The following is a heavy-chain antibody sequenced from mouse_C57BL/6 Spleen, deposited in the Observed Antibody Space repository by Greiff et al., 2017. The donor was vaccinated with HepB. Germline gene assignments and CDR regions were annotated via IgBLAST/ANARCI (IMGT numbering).Heavy chain of an antibody. J-gene: IGHJ3*01. CDR3: ARLGGSSYEGFAY. CDR1: GYAFSSSW. D-gene: IGHD1-1*01. V-gene: IGHV1-82*01. Sequence: QVQLKQSGPELVKPGASVKISCKASGYAFSSSWMNWVKQRPGKGLEWIGRIYPGDGDTNYNGKFKGKATLTADKSSSTAYMQLSSLTSEDSAVYFCARLGGSSYEGFAYWGQGTLVTVSA. CDR2: IYPGDGDT.